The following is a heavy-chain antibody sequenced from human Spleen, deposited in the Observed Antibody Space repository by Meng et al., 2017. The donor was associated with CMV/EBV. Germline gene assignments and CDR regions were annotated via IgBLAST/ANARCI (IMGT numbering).Heavy chain of an antibody. CDR1: GFTFNNYA. Sequence: GGSLRLSCAASGFTFNNYAMNWVRQAPGKGLEWVSTISGGGGNTYYADSVKGRFTISRDNSKNTLYLEMNSLRAEDTAVFYCAKDGIEGYYDSSGYYDYWGQGTLVTVSS. D-gene: IGHD3-22*01. CDR3: AKDGIEGYYDSSGYYDY. CDR2: ISGGGGNT. V-gene: IGHV3-23*01. J-gene: IGHJ4*02.